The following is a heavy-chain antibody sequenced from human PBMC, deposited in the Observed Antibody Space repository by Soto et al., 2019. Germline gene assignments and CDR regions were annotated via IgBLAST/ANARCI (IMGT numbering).Heavy chain of an antibody. CDR2: ISYDGSNK. Sequence: GGSLRLSCAASGFTFSSYGMHWVRQAPGKGLEWVAVISYDGSNKYYADSVKGRFTISRDNSKNTLSLQMNSLRAEDTAVYYCARDHRYCSGSSCRPYYYYYGMDVWGQGTTVTVSS. D-gene: IGHD2-15*01. J-gene: IGHJ6*02. CDR3: ARDHRYCSGSSCRPYYYYYGMDV. CDR1: GFTFSSYG. V-gene: IGHV3-30*03.